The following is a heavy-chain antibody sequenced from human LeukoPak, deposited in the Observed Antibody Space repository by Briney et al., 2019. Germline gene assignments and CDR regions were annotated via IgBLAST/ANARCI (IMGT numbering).Heavy chain of an antibody. Sequence: PSETLSLTCTVSGGFISSYYWSWIRQPAGKGLEWIGHIYNSGSTNYNPSLKGRVTMSVATSKNQFSLHLSSVTAADTAVYYCARSAFLVTAPGLYYFDYWGQGTLVAVSS. J-gene: IGHJ4*02. D-gene: IGHD6-13*01. CDR3: ARSAFLVTAPGLYYFDY. V-gene: IGHV4-4*07. CDR1: GGFISSYY. CDR2: IYNSGST.